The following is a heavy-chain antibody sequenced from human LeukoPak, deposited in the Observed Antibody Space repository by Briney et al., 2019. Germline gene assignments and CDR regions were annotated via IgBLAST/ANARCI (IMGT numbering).Heavy chain of an antibody. CDR2: ISGSGST. CDR3: ARVPIIRGVIED. CDR1: GDSISRGGDY. Sequence: SETLSLTCSVSGDSISRGGDYWTWIRQHPEKGLEWIGYISGSGSTYYSPSLRSRVTVSADTSKNQFSLKLTSVTAADTAVFYCARVPIIRGVIEDWGQGTLVTVSS. J-gene: IGHJ4*02. D-gene: IGHD3-10*01. V-gene: IGHV4-31*03.